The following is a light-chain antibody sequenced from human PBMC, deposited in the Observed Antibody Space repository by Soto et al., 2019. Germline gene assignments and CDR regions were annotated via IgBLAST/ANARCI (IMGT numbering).Light chain of an antibody. V-gene: IGLV2-8*01. J-gene: IGLJ1*01. CDR3: SSYAGRLYV. Sequence: QSALTQPPSASGSPGQSVTISCTGTSSDVGGYNYVSWYQQHPGKAPKLMIYEVSKRPSGVPDRFSGSKSGNTASLTVSGLQAGDEADYYCSSYAGRLYVFGTGTKVTL. CDR1: SSDVGGYNY. CDR2: EVS.